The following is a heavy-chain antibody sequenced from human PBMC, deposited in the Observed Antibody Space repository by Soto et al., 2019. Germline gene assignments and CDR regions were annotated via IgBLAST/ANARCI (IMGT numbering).Heavy chain of an antibody. CDR3: TKSADSAGWGVDF. D-gene: IGHD6-19*01. J-gene: IGHJ4*02. CDR1: GFMFDSYA. V-gene: IGHV3-48*02. CDR2: ISPGGDRI. Sequence: EVQLVEAGGGLVQPGGSLRLSCAASGFMFDSYAMNWVRQAPGKGLEWVSYISPGGDRIYYAESLKGRITISRDNARNSLSLQMNILGDEDTAVYYCTKSADSAGWGVDFWGQGNLVTVSS.